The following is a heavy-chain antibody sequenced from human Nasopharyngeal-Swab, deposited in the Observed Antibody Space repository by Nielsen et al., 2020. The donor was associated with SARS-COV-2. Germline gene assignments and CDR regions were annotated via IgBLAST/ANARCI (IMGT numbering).Heavy chain of an antibody. CDR3: ATGACDY. Sequence: GGSLRLSCAVSGFSISSTFINWVRQAPGKGLEWISLINSAGEGVYGDSVKGRFTISRDTPKNTVSLQMNSLRAEDTAVYYCATGACDYWGQGALVTVSS. V-gene: IGHV3-53*01. CDR2: INSAGEG. CDR1: GFSISSTF. J-gene: IGHJ4*02.